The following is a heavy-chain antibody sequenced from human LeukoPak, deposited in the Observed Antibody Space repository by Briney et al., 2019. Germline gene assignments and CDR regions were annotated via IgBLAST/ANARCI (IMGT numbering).Heavy chain of an antibody. CDR3: ARDRSRTRPDYYYYGMDV. J-gene: IGHJ6*02. V-gene: IGHV3-7*01. CDR1: GFTFSSYW. CDR2: IKQDGSEK. D-gene: IGHD1-14*01. Sequence: GGSLRLSCAASGFTFSSYWMSWVRQAPGKGLEWVANIKQDGSEKYYVDSVKGRFTISRDNAKNSLYLQMNSLRAEDTAVYYCARDRSRTRPDYYYYGMDVWGQGTTVTVSS.